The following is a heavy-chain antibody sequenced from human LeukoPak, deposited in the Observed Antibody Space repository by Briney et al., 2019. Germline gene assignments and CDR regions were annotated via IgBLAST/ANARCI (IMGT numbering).Heavy chain of an antibody. CDR1: GGSISSYY. CDR2: IYYSGST. J-gene: IGHJ3*02. CDR3: ARDPRYSSSAHVFDI. V-gene: IGHV4-59*12. Sequence: SETLSLTCTVSGGSISSYYWSWIRQPPGKGLEWIGYIYYSGSTNYNPSLKSRVTISQDTSKNQVSLKLSSVTAADTAVYYCARDPRYSSSAHVFDIWGQGTMVTVSS. D-gene: IGHD6-6*01.